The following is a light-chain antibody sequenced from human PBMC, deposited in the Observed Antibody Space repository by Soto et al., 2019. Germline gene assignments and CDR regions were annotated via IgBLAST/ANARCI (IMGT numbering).Light chain of an antibody. CDR2: AAS. V-gene: IGKV1-39*01. Sequence: DIQMTQSPSSLSASVGDRVTITCRASQSISSYLNWYQQKPGKAPKLLIYAASSLQSGVPSRFSGSGSWKDLTLTMSTLQPEDFGTYYCQHSYSTPLSVGGGAKVDIK. J-gene: IGKJ4*01. CDR1: QSISSY. CDR3: QHSYSTPLS.